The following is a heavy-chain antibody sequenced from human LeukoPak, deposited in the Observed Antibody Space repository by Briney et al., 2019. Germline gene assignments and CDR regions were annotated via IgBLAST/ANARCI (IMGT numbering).Heavy chain of an antibody. CDR2: IYTSGST. CDR1: GGSISSYY. J-gene: IGHJ4*02. CDR3: ARRGWYFDY. D-gene: IGHD2-15*01. Sequence: SETLSLTCTVSGGSISSYYGSWIRQPPGKGLEWIGYIYTSGSTNYNPSLKSRVTISVDTSKNQFSLKLSSVTAADTAVYYCARRGWYFDYWGQGTLVTVSS. V-gene: IGHV4-4*09.